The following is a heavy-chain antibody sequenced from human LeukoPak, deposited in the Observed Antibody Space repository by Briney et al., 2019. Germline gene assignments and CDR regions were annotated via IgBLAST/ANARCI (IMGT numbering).Heavy chain of an antibody. D-gene: IGHD6-13*01. Sequence: SGGPLRLSCAASGFTFSSYAMHWVGQAPGKGLEWVAVISYDGSNKYYADSVKGRFTISRDNSKNTLYLQMNSLRAEDTAVYYCARRRYSSSWYIDYWGQGTLVTVSS. CDR1: GFTFSSYA. V-gene: IGHV3-30*04. J-gene: IGHJ4*02. CDR3: ARRRYSSSWYIDY. CDR2: ISYDGSNK.